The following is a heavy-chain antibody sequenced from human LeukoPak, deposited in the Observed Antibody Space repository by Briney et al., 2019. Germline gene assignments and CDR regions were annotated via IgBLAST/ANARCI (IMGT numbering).Heavy chain of an antibody. Sequence: GGSLRLSCAASGFTFSTYNMNWVRQAPGKGLEWVSYISSSSSTTYYADSVKGRFTVSRDNAKNSLYLQMNSLRAEDTAVYYCAKDLDYGDYIDYWGQGTLVTVSS. D-gene: IGHD4-17*01. CDR2: ISSSSSTT. V-gene: IGHV3-48*01. CDR3: AKDLDYGDYIDY. J-gene: IGHJ4*02. CDR1: GFTFSTYN.